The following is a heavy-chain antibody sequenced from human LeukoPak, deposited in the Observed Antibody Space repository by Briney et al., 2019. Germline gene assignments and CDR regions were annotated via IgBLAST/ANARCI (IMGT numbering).Heavy chain of an antibody. CDR1: GFTFNTHA. J-gene: IGHJ4*02. CDR3: ARLGVGFDWLRDY. D-gene: IGHD3-9*01. CDR2: IYPGGST. Sequence: PGGSLRLSCAASGFTFNTHALSWVRQAPGKGLEWVSVIYPGGSTYYADSVKGRFTISRDNSKNTLYLQMNSLRAEDTAVYYCARLGVGFDWLRDYWGQGTLVTVSS. V-gene: IGHV3-66*01.